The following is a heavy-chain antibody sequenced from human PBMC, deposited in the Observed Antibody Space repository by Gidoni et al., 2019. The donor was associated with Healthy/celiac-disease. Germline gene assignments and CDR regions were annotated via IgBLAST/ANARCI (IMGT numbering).Heavy chain of an antibody. Sequence: QVQLQESGPGLVQPSETLSLPCTVSGGSLSSYYWSWIRQPPGKGLEWSGYIYYSGSTNYNPSLKSRVTISVDTSKNQFSLKLSSVTAADTAVYYCARHRRSGTTSILDYWGQGTLVTVSS. D-gene: IGHD1-7*01. V-gene: IGHV4-59*08. CDR1: GGSLSSYY. J-gene: IGHJ4*02. CDR2: IYYSGST. CDR3: ARHRRSGTTSILDY.